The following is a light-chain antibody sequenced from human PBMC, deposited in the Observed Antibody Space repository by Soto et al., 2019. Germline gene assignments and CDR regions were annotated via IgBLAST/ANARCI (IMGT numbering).Light chain of an antibody. CDR2: GAS. CDR1: QSVSSY. CDR3: QQFHNWPRT. Sequence: EIVLTQSPATLSLSPGERATLSCRAGQSVSSYLAWYQQKPGQAPRLLIYGASTRAAGIPARFSGSGSGTEFTLTITSLQSEDFAVYYCQQFHNWPRTFGQGTKVDIK. V-gene: IGKV3-15*01. J-gene: IGKJ1*01.